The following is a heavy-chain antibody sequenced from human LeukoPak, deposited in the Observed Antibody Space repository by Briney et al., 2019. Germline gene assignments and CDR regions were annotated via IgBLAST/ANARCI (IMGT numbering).Heavy chain of an antibody. Sequence: GGSLRLSCVACGFTFSSYWMLWVRQAPGPGLVSVSRFKSDGCCTSYADSVKGRFTISRDNAKNTLYLQMNSLRAEDTAVYYCARRSAARDAFDIWGQGTMGTGSS. CDR1: GFTFSSYW. J-gene: IGHJ3*02. CDR3: ARRSAARDAFDI. CDR2: FKSDGCCT. D-gene: IGHD6-6*01. V-gene: IGHV3-74*01.